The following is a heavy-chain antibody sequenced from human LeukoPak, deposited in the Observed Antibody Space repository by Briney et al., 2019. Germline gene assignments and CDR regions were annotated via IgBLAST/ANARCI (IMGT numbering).Heavy chain of an antibody. Sequence: GGSLRLSCAASGFTFSSYAMSWVRQAPGKGLEWVSAFSGSGGSTYYADSVKGRFTISRDNSKNTLYLQMNGLRAEDTAVYYCAKGKDSSGWYPPEYYYYGMDVWGQGTTVTVSS. J-gene: IGHJ6*02. V-gene: IGHV3-23*01. CDR3: AKGKDSSGWYPPEYYYYGMDV. CDR2: FSGSGGST. CDR1: GFTFSSYA. D-gene: IGHD6-19*01.